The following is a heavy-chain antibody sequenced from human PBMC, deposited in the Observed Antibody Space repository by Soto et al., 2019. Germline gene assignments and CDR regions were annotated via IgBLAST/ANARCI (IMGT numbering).Heavy chain of an antibody. CDR3: ARGSGIVALPGELEDVNYDF. CDR2: ISESGST. V-gene: IGHV4-34*01. J-gene: IGHJ4*02. D-gene: IGHD1-1*01. Sequence: QVQLQQWGAGLVKPSETLYISYAVYGQSFSGHSWAWIRQPPGKGLEWIGEISESGSTYYNPSLKSRVTISTDTSKNQFSLKLNSVTAADTAAYFCARGSGIVALPGELEDVNYDFWGQGTLVNVSS. CDR1: GQSFSGHS.